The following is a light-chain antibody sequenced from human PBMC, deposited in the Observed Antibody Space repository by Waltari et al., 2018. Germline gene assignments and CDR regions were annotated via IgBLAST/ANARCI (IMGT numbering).Light chain of an antibody. J-gene: IGKJ4*01. CDR2: WAS. CDR1: QTVLYSSNNKHY. CDR3: QQYYSTLT. V-gene: IGKV4-1*01. Sequence: DIVITQSPDSLAVSLGERATINCKSRQTVLYSSNNKHYLAWYQQKPGQSTKLLIYWASTRASWFPGRVRGSGSAIAFTLTISSLQADDVADYYCQQYYSTLTFGGGTKVEIK.